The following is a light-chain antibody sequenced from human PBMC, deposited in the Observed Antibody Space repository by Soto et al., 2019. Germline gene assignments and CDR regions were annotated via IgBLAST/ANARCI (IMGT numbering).Light chain of an antibody. Sequence: EIVLTQSPGTLSLSPGERATLSCRTSQSVSRNYLAWYQQKPGQAPRLFIYGVSSRAAGIPDRFSGFGSGTDFTLTISRLEPDDFAVYYCQQYDSSPWTFGQGTKVEVK. CDR1: QSVSRNY. J-gene: IGKJ1*01. CDR3: QQYDSSPWT. V-gene: IGKV3-20*01. CDR2: GVS.